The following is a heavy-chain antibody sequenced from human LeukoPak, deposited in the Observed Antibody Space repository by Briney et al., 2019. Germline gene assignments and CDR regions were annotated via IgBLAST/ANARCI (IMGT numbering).Heavy chain of an antibody. CDR1: GYTFNSYG. D-gene: IGHD6-19*01. V-gene: IGHV1-18*01. CDR2: ISTYNGYA. J-gene: IGHJ6*04. CDR3: ARNSSDWYGYMDV. Sequence: EASVKVSCKASGYTFNSYGISWVRQAPGQGLEWMGWISTYNGYANYAQRLQGRVTMTTETSTSTAYMELRSLRSDDTAVYYCARNSSDWYGYMDVWGKGTTVTVSS.